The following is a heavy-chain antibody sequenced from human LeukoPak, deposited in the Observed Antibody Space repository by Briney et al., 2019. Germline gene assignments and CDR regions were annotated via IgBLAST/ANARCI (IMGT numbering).Heavy chain of an antibody. Sequence: ASVKVSCKASGYTFDTYGISWVRQAPGKGLEWMGWTSGYNGHTKYAQKFHDRVPLTTDTSTSTAYMEMRSLRSDDTAVYYCARIQSAGTSDAFDIWGQGTMLTVS. J-gene: IGHJ3*02. V-gene: IGHV1-18*01. CDR3: ARIQSAGTSDAFDI. D-gene: IGHD3-10*01. CDR2: TSGYNGHT. CDR1: GYTFDTYG.